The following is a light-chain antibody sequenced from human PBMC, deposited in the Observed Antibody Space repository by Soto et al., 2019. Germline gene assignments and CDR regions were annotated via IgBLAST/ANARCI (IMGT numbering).Light chain of an antibody. CDR3: SSYAGSKNLV. Sequence: QSALTQPPSASGSPGQSVTISCTGTSSDVGGYNSVSWYQQHPGKAPKLMIYEVNKRPSGVPDRFSASKSDSTASLTVSGLQAEDEAHYDCSSYAGSKNLVFGGGTKLPVL. V-gene: IGLV2-8*01. CDR1: SSDVGGYNS. J-gene: IGLJ2*01. CDR2: EVN.